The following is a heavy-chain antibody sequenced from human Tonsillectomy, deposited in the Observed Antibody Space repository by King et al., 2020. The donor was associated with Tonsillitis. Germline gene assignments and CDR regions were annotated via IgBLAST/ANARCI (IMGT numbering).Heavy chain of an antibody. Sequence: VQLVESGGGLVQPGGSLRLSCAASGFTFSSYWMIWVRQAPGKGLEWVANIKQDGSEKNYVDSVKGRFTISRDNAKNSLYLQMNSLRAEDTAVYYCARGVNYLGSGSQVEYWGQGTLVTVSS. D-gene: IGHD3-10*01. J-gene: IGHJ4*02. CDR2: IKQDGSEK. V-gene: IGHV3-7*03. CDR3: ARGVNYLGSGSQVEY. CDR1: GFTFSSYW.